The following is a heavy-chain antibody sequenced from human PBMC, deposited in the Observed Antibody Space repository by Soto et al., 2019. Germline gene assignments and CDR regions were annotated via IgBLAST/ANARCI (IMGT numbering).Heavy chain of an antibody. D-gene: IGHD6-13*01. V-gene: IGHV1-24*01. Sequence: ASVKVSCKASGYTFTGYAMHWVRQAPGKGLEWMGGFDPEDGETIYAQKFQGRVTMTEDTSTDTAYMELSSLRSEDTAVYYCATETLIAAAGTLYYWGQGTLVTVSS. CDR2: FDPEDGET. CDR3: ATETLIAAAGTLYY. CDR1: GYTFTGYA. J-gene: IGHJ4*02.